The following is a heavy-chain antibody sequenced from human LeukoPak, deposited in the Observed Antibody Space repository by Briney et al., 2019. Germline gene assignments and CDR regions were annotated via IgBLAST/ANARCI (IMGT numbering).Heavy chain of an antibody. CDR2: IYSGGST. CDR1: GFTVSSNY. V-gene: IGHV3-53*04. CDR3: ARGTPSGAYYFDY. Sequence: GGSLRLSCAASGFTVSSNYVSWVRQAPGPGLEWGSVIYSGGSTYYADSVKGRFTISRHNSKNTLYLQMNSLRAEDTAVYYCARGTPSGAYYFDYWGQGTLVTVSS. J-gene: IGHJ4*02. D-gene: IGHD3-10*01.